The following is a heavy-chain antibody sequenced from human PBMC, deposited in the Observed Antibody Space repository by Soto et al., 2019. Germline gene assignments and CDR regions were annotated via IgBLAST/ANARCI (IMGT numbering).Heavy chain of an antibody. CDR3: ARGREYSYGRYYYYYYGMDA. Sequence: XETLSVTCAVYGWSFSGYYWSWIRQPPGKGLDWIGEINHSGSTNYNPSLESRVTISVDTSKNQFSLKLSSVTAADTAVYYCARGREYSYGRYYYYYYGMDAWGQGTTATVSS. CDR1: GWSFSGYY. V-gene: IGHV4-34*01. CDR2: INHSGST. D-gene: IGHD5-18*01. J-gene: IGHJ6*02.